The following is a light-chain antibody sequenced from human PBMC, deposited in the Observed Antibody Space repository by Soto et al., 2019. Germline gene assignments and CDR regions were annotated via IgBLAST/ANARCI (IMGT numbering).Light chain of an antibody. V-gene: IGKV3D-15*01. CDR1: QSVSSN. CDR3: QHYNNSPT. CDR2: DAS. Sequence: EIVMTQSPATLSVSPGEGATLSCRASQSVSSNLAWYQQKPGQAPRLLIYDASTRATGVPARFSGYGSGTDFILTISSLQSEYSALYYCQHYNNSPTFGPGTKVEIK. J-gene: IGKJ3*01.